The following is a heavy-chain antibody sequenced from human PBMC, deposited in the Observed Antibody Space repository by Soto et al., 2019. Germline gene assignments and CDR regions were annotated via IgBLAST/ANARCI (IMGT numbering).Heavy chain of an antibody. CDR2: ISSSSSYT. Sequence: GVSLRLSCAASGFTFSDYYMSWIGQAPGKGLEWVSYISSSSSYTNYADSVKGRFTISTDHAKNSLYLQMNGLRAEDTAVYYCARGMGGTMVRPGSVGGMDFRGPGTTVTVSS. CDR3: ARGMGGTMVRPGSVGGMDF. D-gene: IGHD3-10*01. J-gene: IGHJ6*02. CDR1: GFTFSDYY. V-gene: IGHV3-11*06.